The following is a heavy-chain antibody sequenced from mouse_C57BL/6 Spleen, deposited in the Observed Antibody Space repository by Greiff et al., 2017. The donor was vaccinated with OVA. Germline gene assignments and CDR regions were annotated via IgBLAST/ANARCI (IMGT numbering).Heavy chain of an antibody. CDR2: INPNNGGT. Sequence: EVQLQQSGPELVKPGASVKISCKASGYTFTDYYMNWVKQSHGKSLEWIGDINPNNGGTSYNQKFKGKATLTVDTSSSTAYMELRSLTSEASAVDYCARLDSNYDDAMDYWGQGTSVTVSS. J-gene: IGHJ4*01. D-gene: IGHD2-5*01. CDR3: ARLDSNYDDAMDY. V-gene: IGHV1-26*01. CDR1: GYTFTDYY.